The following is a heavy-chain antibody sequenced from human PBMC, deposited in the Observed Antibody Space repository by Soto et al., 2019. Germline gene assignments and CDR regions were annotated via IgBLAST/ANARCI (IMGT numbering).Heavy chain of an antibody. CDR3: ARTAFVVPAARRATNWFDP. J-gene: IGHJ5*02. V-gene: IGHV1-3*01. CDR1: GYTFTSYA. D-gene: IGHD2-2*01. Sequence: GASVKVSCKASGYTFTSYAMHWVRQAPGQRLEWMGWINAGSGNTKYSQKFQGRVTITRDTSASTAYMELSSLRSEDTAVYYCARTAFVVPAARRATNWFDPWGQGTLFTVSS. CDR2: INAGSGNT.